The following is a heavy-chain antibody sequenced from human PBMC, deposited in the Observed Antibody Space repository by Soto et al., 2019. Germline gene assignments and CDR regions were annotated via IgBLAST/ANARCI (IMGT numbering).Heavy chain of an antibody. D-gene: IGHD5-18*01. V-gene: IGHV1-69*06. CDR1: GGTFSSFG. Sequence: QLQLVQSGTEVKKPGSSVKVSCEAAGGTFSSFGISWVRQAPGQGLEWMGGIIPMFGTTNYAQQFQGRVTISGDKSTSTAHMELRSLSSEDTAMYYCATLGQRGYTQDTRGGAGGHVYVTDGWGQGTTVTVSS. CDR3: ATLGQRGYTQDTRGGAGGHVYVTDG. CDR2: IIPMFGTT. J-gene: IGHJ6*01.